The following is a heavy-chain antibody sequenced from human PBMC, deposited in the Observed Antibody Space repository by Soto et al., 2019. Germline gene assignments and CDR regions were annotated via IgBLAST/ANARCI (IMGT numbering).Heavy chain of an antibody. Sequence: QPGGSLRLSCAASGFTFSSYAMSWVRQAPGKGLEWVSAISGSGGSTYYADSVKGRFTISRDNSKNTLYLQMNSLRAEDTAVYYCAPTLLRASYGDYLAYYYYGMDVWGQGTTVTVSS. V-gene: IGHV3-23*01. CDR3: APTLLRASYGDYLAYYYYGMDV. D-gene: IGHD4-17*01. CDR1: GFTFSSYA. J-gene: IGHJ6*02. CDR2: ISGSGGST.